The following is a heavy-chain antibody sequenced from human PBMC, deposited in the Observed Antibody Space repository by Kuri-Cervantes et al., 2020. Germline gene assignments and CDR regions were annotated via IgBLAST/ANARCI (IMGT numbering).Heavy chain of an antibody. J-gene: IGHJ4*02. CDR2: ISSSSSYI. D-gene: IGHD5-18*01. CDR3: ARGVDTAMED. Sequence: GGSLRLSCAASGFTFDDYAMHWVRQAPGKGLEWVSSISSSSSYIYYADSVKGRFTISRDNAKNSLYLQMNSLRAEDTAVYYCARGVDTAMEDWGQGTLVTVSS. CDR1: GFTFDDYA. V-gene: IGHV3-21*03.